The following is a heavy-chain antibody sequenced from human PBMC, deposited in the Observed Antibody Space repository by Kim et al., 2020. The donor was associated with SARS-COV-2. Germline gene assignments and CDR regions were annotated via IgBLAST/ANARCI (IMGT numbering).Heavy chain of an antibody. Sequence: SETLSLTCTVSGGSISSYYWSWIRQPPGKGLEWIGYIYYSGSTNYNPSLKSRVTISVDTSKNQFSLKLSSVTAADTAVYYCARAVVVTAIPGGYYFDYWG. CDR1: GGSISSYY. J-gene: IGHJ4*01. V-gene: IGHV4-59*13. D-gene: IGHD2-21*02. CDR3: ARAVVVTAIPGGYYFDY. CDR2: IYYSGST.